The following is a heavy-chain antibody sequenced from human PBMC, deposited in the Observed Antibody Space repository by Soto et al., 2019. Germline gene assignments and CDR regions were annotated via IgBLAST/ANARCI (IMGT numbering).Heavy chain of an antibody. J-gene: IGHJ4*02. CDR1: GYTFSNFW. D-gene: IGHD6-25*01. V-gene: IGHV5-51*01. Sequence: PGESLKISCQCSGYTFSNFWVGWVRQLPGQGLEWMGIIYPGDHETRYSPSFHGKVTISAEKSINTAYLQWNSLEASDSAFYFCARSHRSGPYFDHWGQGALVTVSS. CDR2: IYPGDHET. CDR3: ARSHRSGPYFDH.